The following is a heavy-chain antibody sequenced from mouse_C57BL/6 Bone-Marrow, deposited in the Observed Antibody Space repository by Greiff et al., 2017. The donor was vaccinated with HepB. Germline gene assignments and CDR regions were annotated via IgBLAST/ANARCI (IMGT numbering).Heavy chain of an antibody. J-gene: IGHJ4*01. V-gene: IGHV1-59*01. CDR1: GYTFTSYW. CDR2: IDPSDSYT. Sequence: VQLQQPGAELVRPGTSVKLSCEASGYTFTSYWMHWVKQRPGQGLEWIGVIDPSDSYTNYNQKFKGKATLTVDTSSSTAYMQLSSLTSEDSAVYYCARDGSLMDYWGQGTPVTVSS. D-gene: IGHD2-3*01. CDR3: ARDGSLMDY.